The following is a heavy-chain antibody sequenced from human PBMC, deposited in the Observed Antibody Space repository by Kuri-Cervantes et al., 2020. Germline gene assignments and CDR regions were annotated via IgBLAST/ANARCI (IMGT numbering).Heavy chain of an antibody. Sequence: GGSLRLSCAASGFTFSSYWMSWVRQAPGKGLEWVANIKQDGSEKYYVDSVKGRFTISRDNSKNTLYLQMNSLRAEDTAVYYCAKEVQYYYGSGSYCDYWGQGTLVTVSS. V-gene: IGHV3-7*03. CDR3: AKEVQYYYGSGSYCDY. CDR2: IKQDGSEK. D-gene: IGHD3-10*01. CDR1: GFTFSSYW. J-gene: IGHJ4*02.